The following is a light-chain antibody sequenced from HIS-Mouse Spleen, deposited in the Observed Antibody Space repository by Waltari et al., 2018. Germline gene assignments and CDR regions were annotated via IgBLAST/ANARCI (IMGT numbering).Light chain of an antibody. V-gene: IGLV2-14*03. CDR2: DVS. Sequence: SVSGSPGQSITISCTGTSSDVGGYNYVSWYQQHPGKAPKLMIYDVSNRPSGVSNRFYGSKSGNTASLTISGLQAEDEADYYCSSYTSSSTWVFGGGTKLTVL. CDR1: SSDVGGYNY. CDR3: SSYTSSSTWV. J-gene: IGLJ3*02.